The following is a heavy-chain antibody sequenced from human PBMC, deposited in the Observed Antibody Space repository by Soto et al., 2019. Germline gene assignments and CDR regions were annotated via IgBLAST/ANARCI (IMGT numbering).Heavy chain of an antibody. Sequence: PSETLSLTCTASGGSRFGDYGTWIPQPAVGGLEWIGRINSDGTPNYSPSLKSPVTMSVDPSRKHFSLNLTSVTAADTASYFCARARRLENWFDPWGPGIQVTVAS. J-gene: IGHJ5*02. V-gene: IGHV4-4*07. CDR1: GGSRFGDY. CDR2: INSDGTP. CDR3: ARARRLENWFDP. D-gene: IGHD5-12*01.